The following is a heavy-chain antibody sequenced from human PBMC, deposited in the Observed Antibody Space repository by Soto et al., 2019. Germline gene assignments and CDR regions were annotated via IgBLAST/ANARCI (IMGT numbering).Heavy chain of an antibody. D-gene: IGHD1-26*01. Sequence: GGSLRLSCAASGFTFSSYAMSWVRQAPGKGLEWVSAISGSGGSTYSEDSVKGRFTISRDNSKNTLYLQMNNMIAEDTAVYYCAKGRGGIVGATDYWGQGTLVTVSS. J-gene: IGHJ4*02. CDR2: ISGSGGST. CDR3: AKGRGGIVGATDY. CDR1: GFTFSSYA. V-gene: IGHV3-23*01.